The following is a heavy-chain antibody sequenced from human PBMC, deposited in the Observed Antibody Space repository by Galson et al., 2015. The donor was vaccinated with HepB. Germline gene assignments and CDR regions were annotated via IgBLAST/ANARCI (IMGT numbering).Heavy chain of an antibody. CDR1: GFTFSSYS. CDR3: ARDGDFWSGFKTHYFDY. CDR2: ISSSSSTI. Sequence: SLRLSCAASGFTFSSYSMNWVRQAPGKGLEWVSYISSSSSTIYYADSVKGRFTISRDNAKSSLYLQMNSLRAEDTAVYYCARDGDFWSGFKTHYFDYWGQGTLVTVSS. V-gene: IGHV3-48*01. J-gene: IGHJ4*02. D-gene: IGHD3-3*01.